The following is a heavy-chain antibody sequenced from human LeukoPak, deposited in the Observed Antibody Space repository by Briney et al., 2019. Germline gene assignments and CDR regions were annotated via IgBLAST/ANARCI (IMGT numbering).Heavy chain of an antibody. V-gene: IGHV3-30-3*01. Sequence: GGSLRLSCAASGFTFSSYAMHWVRQAPGKGLEWVAVISYDGSNKYYADSVKGRFTISRDNSKNTLYLQMNSLRAEDTAVYYCAREQIVGATRASGAFDYWGRGTLVTVSS. J-gene: IGHJ4*02. D-gene: IGHD1-26*01. CDR2: ISYDGSNK. CDR1: GFTFSSYA. CDR3: AREQIVGATRASGAFDY.